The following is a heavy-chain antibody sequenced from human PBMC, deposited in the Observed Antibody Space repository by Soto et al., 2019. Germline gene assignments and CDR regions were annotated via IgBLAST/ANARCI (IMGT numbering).Heavy chain of an antibody. V-gene: IGHV4-61*01. Sequence: PSESLSLTCTVSGDSVSSDNYYWTWIRQPPGKGLEWIGYIYSSGSTNYNPSLKSRVTISVDTSRNQFSLKLTSVTAADTAVYYCARDIRGYSRAFDYWGQGTLVTVPS. J-gene: IGHJ4*02. CDR1: GDSVSSDNYY. CDR2: IYSSGST. CDR3: ARDIRGYSRAFDY. D-gene: IGHD5-18*01.